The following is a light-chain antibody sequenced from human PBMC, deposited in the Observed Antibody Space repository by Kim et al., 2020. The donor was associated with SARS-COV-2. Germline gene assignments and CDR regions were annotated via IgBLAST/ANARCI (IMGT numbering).Light chain of an antibody. V-gene: IGKV3-11*01. Sequence: EIVLTQSPATLSLSPGERATLSCRASQSVSSYLAWYQQKPGQAPRLLIYDASNRATGIPARFSGSGSGTDFTLTISSLEPEDFAVYYCQQRSNWITFGQGTRLGLN. J-gene: IGKJ5*01. CDR1: QSVSSY. CDR2: DAS. CDR3: QQRSNWIT.